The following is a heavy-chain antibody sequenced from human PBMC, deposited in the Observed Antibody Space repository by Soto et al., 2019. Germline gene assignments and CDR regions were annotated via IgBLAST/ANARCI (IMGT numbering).Heavy chain of an antibody. V-gene: IGHV1-2*02. CDR3: ARVVFSGWYGY. CDR1: GYAFTDYY. CDR2: INPDSGDT. J-gene: IGHJ4*02. Sequence: QVQLVQSGAEVKKPGASVKVSCKASGYAFTDYYIHWVRQAPGQGLEWMGWINPDSGDTNFAQKFQGRVTMTRDTSFSTAYMELGRLRSDDTAVYYCARVVFSGWYGYWGQGTLVTVYS. D-gene: IGHD6-19*01.